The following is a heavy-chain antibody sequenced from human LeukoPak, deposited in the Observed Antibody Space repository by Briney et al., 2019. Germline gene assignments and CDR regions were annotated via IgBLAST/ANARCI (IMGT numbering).Heavy chain of an antibody. D-gene: IGHD3-22*01. CDR2: IYPGDSDT. Sequence: GESLKISCEGSGYSLSNYWLGWVRQMPGKGLEWMGIIYPGDSDTRYSPSFQGQVTISADKSISTTYLQWSSLKASDTAMYYCARVDYYDRSGYFDYWGQGTQVTVSS. CDR1: GYSLSNYW. V-gene: IGHV5-51*01. J-gene: IGHJ4*02. CDR3: ARVDYYDRSGYFDY.